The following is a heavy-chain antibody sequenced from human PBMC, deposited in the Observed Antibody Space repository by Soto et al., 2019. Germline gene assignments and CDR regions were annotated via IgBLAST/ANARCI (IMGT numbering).Heavy chain of an antibody. CDR2: IKQDGSEK. D-gene: IGHD3-22*01. Sequence: GGSLRLSCAASGFTFSSYWMSWVRQAPGKGLEWVANIKQDGSEKYYVDSVKGRFTISRDNAKNSLYLQMNSLRAEDTAVYYCARVRGPTHRQAPTGGDSSGYYYYYYYGMDVWGQGTTVTVSS. CDR3: ARVRGPTHRQAPTGGDSSGYYYYYYYGMDV. V-gene: IGHV3-7*01. CDR1: GFTFSSYW. J-gene: IGHJ6*02.